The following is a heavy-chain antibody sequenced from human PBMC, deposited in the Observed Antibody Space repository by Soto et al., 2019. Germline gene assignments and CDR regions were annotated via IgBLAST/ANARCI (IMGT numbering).Heavy chain of an antibody. D-gene: IGHD3-3*01. V-gene: IGHV3-7*01. CDR3: TRDQYDFSSGYYSDY. CDR2: LKQDGSET. J-gene: IGHJ4*02. Sequence: GGALRISGVASVFKFNNYWMSWVRQAPGKGLEWVANLKQDGSETYYGDSVKGRFSISTDNVKNSLYLQVNSLRAEDTAVYYCTRDQYDFSSGYYSDYWGQGTLVTVSS. CDR1: VFKFNNYW.